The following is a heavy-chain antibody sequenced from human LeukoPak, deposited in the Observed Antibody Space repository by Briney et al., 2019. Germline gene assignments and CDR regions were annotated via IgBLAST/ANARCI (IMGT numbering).Heavy chain of an antibody. CDR1: GFTFTSYG. CDR3: AKAARYCSGGNCYSFDP. V-gene: IGHV3-23*01. J-gene: IGHJ5*02. Sequence: GGSLRLSCAASGFTFTSYGMNWVRQAPGKGLEWVSTISGSGGSTDYADSVKGRFTISRDNSKNTLYLQMNSLRAEDTAVYYCAKAARYCSGGNCYSFDPWGQGALVTVSS. D-gene: IGHD2-15*01. CDR2: ISGSGGST.